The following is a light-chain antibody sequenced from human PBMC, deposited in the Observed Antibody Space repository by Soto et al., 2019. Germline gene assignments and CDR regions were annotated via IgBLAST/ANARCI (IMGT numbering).Light chain of an antibody. CDR1: QSLVYGSGNIY. V-gene: IGKV2-30*01. Sequence: DVVITHSPLSLPVTLGQPASISCRCSQSLVYGSGNIYLNWFQQRPGQSPRRLIYMVSVRDSGVPDRFSGSGSGTDFTLKISRVEAEDVGVYYCMQGTHWPFTLGPGTKVDIK. J-gene: IGKJ3*01. CDR2: MVS. CDR3: MQGTHWPFT.